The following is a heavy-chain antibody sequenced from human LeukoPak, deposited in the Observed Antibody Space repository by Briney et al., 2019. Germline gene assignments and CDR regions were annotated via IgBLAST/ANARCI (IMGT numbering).Heavy chain of an antibody. Sequence: PSETLSLTCTVSGASISNPDYYWGWIRQPPGKGLEWIDSVDCSGGAYYNPSLNGRVTIAVDTSSVQVSLNLNSVTAADTAVYYCARRSNKGPYSYITNDYWGQGTLVTVSS. J-gene: IGHJ4*02. D-gene: IGHD5-18*01. CDR3: ARRSNKGPYSYITNDY. V-gene: IGHV4-39*01. CDR1: GASISNPDYY. CDR2: VDCSGGA.